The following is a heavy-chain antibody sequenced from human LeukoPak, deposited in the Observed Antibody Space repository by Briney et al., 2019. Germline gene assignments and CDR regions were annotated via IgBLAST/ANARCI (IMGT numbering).Heavy chain of an antibody. CDR2: ISSSSSYI. D-gene: IGHD3-22*01. CDR1: GFTFSSYS. J-gene: IGHJ3*02. Sequence: GGSLRLSCAASGFTFSSYSMNWVRQAPGKGLEWVSSISSSSSYIYYADSVKGRFTISRDNAKNSLYLQMNSLRAEDTAVYYCARDRPYYDSSGYSGLGGAFDIWGQGTMVTVSS. CDR3: ARDRPYYDSSGYSGLGGAFDI. V-gene: IGHV3-21*01.